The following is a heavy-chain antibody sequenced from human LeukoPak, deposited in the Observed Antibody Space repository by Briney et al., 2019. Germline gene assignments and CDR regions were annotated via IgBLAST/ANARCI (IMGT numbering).Heavy chain of an antibody. Sequence: GGFLRLSCAASGFTFSYFWMHWFRQTPGKGLVWVSCINTDGSYSSYADSVKGRFTISRDNVRNTLYLQMNSLRAEDSAVYYCARGIAAAHDAFDIWGQGTMVTVSS. CDR2: INTDGSYS. CDR1: GFTFSYFW. V-gene: IGHV3-74*01. J-gene: IGHJ3*02. D-gene: IGHD6-13*01. CDR3: ARGIAAAHDAFDI.